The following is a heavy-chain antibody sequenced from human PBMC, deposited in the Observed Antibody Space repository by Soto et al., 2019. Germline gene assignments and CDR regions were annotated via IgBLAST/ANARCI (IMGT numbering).Heavy chain of an antibody. CDR2: IKYTGTT. J-gene: IGHJ3*02. CDR1: LSAIPSSRPP. D-gene: IGHD1-26*01. V-gene: IGHV4-39*01. CDR3: ARHGIARSYYDAVDS. Sequence: PSQTTSHTCTLTLSAIPSSRPPSCCLRQPPGKGLEWIACIKYTGTTFYIPSRKSRATLSVDTPKTQFALKLSAVTAAETAGYYCARHGIARSYYDAVDSWGQGAVVT.